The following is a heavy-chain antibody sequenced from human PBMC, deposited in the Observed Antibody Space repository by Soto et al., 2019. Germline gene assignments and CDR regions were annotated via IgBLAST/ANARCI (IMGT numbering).Heavy chain of an antibody. CDR3: ARDAAVRYYYYGMDV. CDR2: ISYDGSNK. D-gene: IGHD6-13*01. J-gene: IGHJ6*02. Sequence: GGSLRLSCAASGFTFSSYAMHWVRQAPGKGLEWVAVISYDGSNKYYADSVKGRFTISRDNSKNTLYLQMNSLRAEDTAVYYCARDAAVRYYYYGMDVWGQGTTVTVSS. CDR1: GFTFSSYA. V-gene: IGHV3-30-3*01.